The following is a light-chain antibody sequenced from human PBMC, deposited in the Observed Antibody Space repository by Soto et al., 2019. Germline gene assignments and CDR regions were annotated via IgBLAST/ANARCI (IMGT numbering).Light chain of an antibody. Sequence: QSVLTQPASPSGSPGQSITISCTGTSSDIGGYNYVSWYQQHPGKAPKLIICDVSDRPSGLSNRFSGSKSGNTASLTISGLQAEDEADYYCSSYTTRNTYVFGTGTKVTV. CDR1: SSDIGGYNY. CDR3: SSYTTRNTYV. J-gene: IGLJ1*01. V-gene: IGLV2-14*01. CDR2: DVS.